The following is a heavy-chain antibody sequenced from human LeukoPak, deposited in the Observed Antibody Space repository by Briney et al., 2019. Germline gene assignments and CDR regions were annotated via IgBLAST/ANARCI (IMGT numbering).Heavy chain of an antibody. J-gene: IGHJ4*02. V-gene: IGHV4-61*01. CDR1: GGSVSSGSYY. Sequence: SETLSLTCTVSGGSVSSGSYYWSLIRQPPGKVLEWIGYVSNSGSTNHNPSLKSRVTISVDTSKNQFSLKLNYVTAADTVVYYCARGSSGWYVCWGQGTLVTVSS. CDR2: VSNSGST. D-gene: IGHD6-19*01. CDR3: ARGSSGWYVC.